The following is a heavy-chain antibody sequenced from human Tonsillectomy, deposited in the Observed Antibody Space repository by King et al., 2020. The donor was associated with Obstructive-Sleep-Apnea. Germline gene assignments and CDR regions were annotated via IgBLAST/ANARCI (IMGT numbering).Heavy chain of an antibody. Sequence: QLQESGPGLVKPSGTLSLTCAVSGGSITSDNWWNWVRQSPGKGLEWIGESYHSGSTNYNPSLKSRVTVSVDKSNNQFSLRLSSVTAADTAVYYGARGTRVDFSGSWEGDGNWFDPWGQGTLVTVSS. CDR3: ARGTRVDFSGSWEGDGNWFDP. D-gene: IGHD6-13*01. CDR2: SYHSGST. J-gene: IGHJ5*02. CDR1: GGSITSDNW. V-gene: IGHV4-4*02.